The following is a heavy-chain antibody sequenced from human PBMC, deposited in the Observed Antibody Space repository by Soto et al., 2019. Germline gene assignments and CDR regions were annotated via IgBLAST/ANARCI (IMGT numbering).Heavy chain of an antibody. Sequence: QVQLQESGPGLVKPSGTLSLTSAVSGGSISSSNWWSWVRQPPGKGLAWIGEIYHSGSTNYNPSLTSRVTISVDKSEKQFSLKLSSLTAAATAVYYCASVRGGYYYARDVWGQGTTVTVSS. CDR3: ASVRGGYYYARDV. V-gene: IGHV4-4*02. CDR2: IYHSGST. CDR1: GGSISSSNW. D-gene: IGHD3-10*02. J-gene: IGHJ6*02.